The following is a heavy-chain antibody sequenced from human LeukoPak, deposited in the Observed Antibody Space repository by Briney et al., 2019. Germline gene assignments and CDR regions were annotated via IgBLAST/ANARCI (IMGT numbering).Heavy chain of an antibody. D-gene: IGHD5-18*01. Sequence: PGGSLRLSCAASGFTFSSYAMSWVRQAPGKGLEWVSSISGSGGSTYYADSVKGRFTISRDNSKNTLYLQMNSLRAEDTAVYYCAKGGWIQLWLFDYWGQGTLVTVSS. J-gene: IGHJ4*02. CDR3: AKGGWIQLWLFDY. V-gene: IGHV3-23*01. CDR2: ISGSGGST. CDR1: GFTFSSYA.